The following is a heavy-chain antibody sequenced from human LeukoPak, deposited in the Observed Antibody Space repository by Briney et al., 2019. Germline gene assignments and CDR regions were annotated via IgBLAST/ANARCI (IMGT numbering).Heavy chain of an antibody. CDR3: AKAHSSSWCYFDY. D-gene: IGHD6-13*01. CDR2: ISGSGDNT. V-gene: IGHV3-23*01. CDR1: GFTFSSYA. Sequence: PGGSLRLSCAASGFTFSSYAMSWVRQAPGKGLEWVSIISGSGDNTYYADSMKGRFTISRDNSKNTLYLQMNSLRAEDTAVYYCAKAHSSSWCYFDYWGQGTLVTVSS. J-gene: IGHJ4*02.